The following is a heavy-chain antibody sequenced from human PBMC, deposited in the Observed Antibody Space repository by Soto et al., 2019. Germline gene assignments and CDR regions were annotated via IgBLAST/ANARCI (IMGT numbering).Heavy chain of an antibody. J-gene: IGHJ4*02. CDR3: ARLGGYVSVGYYYLLDS. V-gene: IGHV4-39*01. CDR1: DGSMNSYSSY. CDR2: LNHSGST. D-gene: IGHD3-22*01. Sequence: QLPLQESGPGLVKPSETLSLTCRVSDGSMNSYSSYWGWIRQPPGKGLERIGVLNHSGSTYHNLSLKGRVTISVDVSRNQFSLKLTSITAEDTAVYYCARLGGYVSVGYYYLLDSWAQVTLVTVAS.